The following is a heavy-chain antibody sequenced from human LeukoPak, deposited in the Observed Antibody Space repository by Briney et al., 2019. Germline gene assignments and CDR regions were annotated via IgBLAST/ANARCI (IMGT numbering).Heavy chain of an antibody. CDR1: GFTFSGSA. V-gene: IGHV3-73*01. CDR2: IRSKANSYAT. D-gene: IGHD3-3*01. J-gene: IGHJ6*03. Sequence: GGSLRLPCAASGFTFSGSAMHWVRQASGKGLEWVGRIRSKANSYATAYAASVKGRFTISRDDSKNTAYLQMNSLKTEDTAVHYCTRHKDDFWSGRYYYYMDVWGKGTTVTVSS. CDR3: TRHKDDFWSGRYYYYMDV.